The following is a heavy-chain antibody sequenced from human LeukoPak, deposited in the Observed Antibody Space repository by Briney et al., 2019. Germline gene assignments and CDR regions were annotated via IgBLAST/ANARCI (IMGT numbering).Heavy chain of an antibody. Sequence: ASVKVSCTASGYTFTGYYMHWVRQAPGQGLEWMGWINPNSGGTNYAQKFQGRVTMTRDTSISTAYMELSRLRSDDTALYYCARDRGSIAAPWGQGRLVTVSS. D-gene: IGHD6-6*01. CDR1: GYTFTGYY. V-gene: IGHV1-2*02. CDR2: INPNSGGT. CDR3: ARDRGSIAAP. J-gene: IGHJ5*02.